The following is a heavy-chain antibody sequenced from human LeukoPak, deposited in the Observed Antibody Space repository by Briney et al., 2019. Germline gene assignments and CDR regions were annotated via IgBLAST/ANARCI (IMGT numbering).Heavy chain of an antibody. J-gene: IGHJ4*02. CDR1: GFTFSSYG. Sequence: SGRSLRLSCAASGFTFSSYGMYWVRQAPGKGLEWVAVISYDGSNKYYVDSVKGRFTISRDNSKNTLYLQMNSLRAEDTAVYYCAKSGRRGYSYGYRFKYYFESWGQGTLVTVSS. D-gene: IGHD5-18*01. CDR2: ISYDGSNK. CDR3: AKSGRRGYSYGYRFKYYFES. V-gene: IGHV3-30*18.